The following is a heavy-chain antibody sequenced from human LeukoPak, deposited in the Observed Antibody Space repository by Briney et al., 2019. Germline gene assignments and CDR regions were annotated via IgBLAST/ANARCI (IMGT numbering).Heavy chain of an antibody. J-gene: IGHJ5*02. Sequence: SENLSLNCAVYGGSFSGYYWSWIRQPPGKGLEWIGEINHSGSTNYNPSLKSRVTISVDTSKNQFSLKLSSVTAADTAVYYCARSERHIVVVTATTNWFDPWGQGTLVTVSS. D-gene: IGHD2-21*02. CDR1: GGSFSGYY. CDR2: INHSGST. CDR3: ARSERHIVVVTATTNWFDP. V-gene: IGHV4-34*01.